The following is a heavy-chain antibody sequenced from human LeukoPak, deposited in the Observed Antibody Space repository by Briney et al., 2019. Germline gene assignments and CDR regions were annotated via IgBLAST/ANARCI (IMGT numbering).Heavy chain of an antibody. CDR3: TTHSGNDLRS. J-gene: IGHJ5*02. CDR1: GLIFTSAW. Sequence: GGSLRLSCATSGLIFTSAWLTWVRRAPGKGLEWVGRIKSKSVGETTDYAAPVKGRFTISRDDSENTLYLQMNSLKTEDTAVYYCTTHSGNDLRSWGQGTLVTVFS. D-gene: IGHD5-12*01. V-gene: IGHV3-15*01. CDR2: IKSKSVGETT.